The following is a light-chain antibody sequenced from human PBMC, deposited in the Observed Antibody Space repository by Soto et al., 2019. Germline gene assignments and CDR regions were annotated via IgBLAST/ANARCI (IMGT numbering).Light chain of an antibody. CDR2: WAS. CDR3: HQYYRTPYT. V-gene: IGKV4-1*01. CDR1: QGVLYTSNNKNY. J-gene: IGKJ2*01. Sequence: DIVMTQSPDSLSVSLGERATINCKSSQGVLYTSNNKNYLAWYQQKPGQPPKLLIYWASTRESGVPDRFSGSGSGADFTITINSLQAEDVAVYFCHQYYRTPYTFGQGTKLEIK.